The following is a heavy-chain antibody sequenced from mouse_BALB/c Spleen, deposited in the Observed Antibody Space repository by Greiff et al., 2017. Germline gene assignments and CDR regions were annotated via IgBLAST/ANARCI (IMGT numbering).Heavy chain of an antibody. CDR3: ARSFFYGYGYYAMDY. D-gene: IGHD2-2*01. Sequence: VQLKESGPSLVKPSQTLSLTCSVTGDSITSGYWNWIRKFPGNKLEYMGYISYSGSTYYNPSLKSRISITRDTSKNQYYLQLNSVTTEDTATYYCARSFFYGYGYYAMDYWGQGTSVTVSS. V-gene: IGHV3-8*02. CDR1: GDSITSGY. J-gene: IGHJ4*01. CDR2: ISYSGST.